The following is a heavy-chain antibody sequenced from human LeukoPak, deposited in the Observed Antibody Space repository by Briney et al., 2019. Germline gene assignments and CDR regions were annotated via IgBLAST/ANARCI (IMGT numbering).Heavy chain of an antibody. Sequence: SETLSLTCTVSGGSISSYYWSWIRQPPGKGLEWIGYIYYSGSTNYNPSLKSRVTISVDTSKNQFSLKLSSVTAADTAVYYCARARLGTRDAFDIWGQGTMVTVSS. CDR3: ARARLGTRDAFDI. CDR2: IYYSGST. V-gene: IGHV4-59*01. CDR1: GGSISSYY. D-gene: IGHD7-27*01. J-gene: IGHJ3*02.